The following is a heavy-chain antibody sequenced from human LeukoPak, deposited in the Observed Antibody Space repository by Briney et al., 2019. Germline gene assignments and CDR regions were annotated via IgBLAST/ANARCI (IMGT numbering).Heavy chain of an antibody. J-gene: IGHJ3*02. CDR1: GGSISSSSYY. CDR2: IYYSGST. D-gene: IGHD2-2*01. CDR3: AKATSHDAFDI. Sequence: PSETLSLTCTVSGGSISSSSYYWGWIRQPPGKGLEWIGSIYYSGSTYYNPSLKSRVTISADTSKNQFSLKLSSVTAADTAVYYCAKATSHDAFDIWGQGTMVTVSS. V-gene: IGHV4-39*01.